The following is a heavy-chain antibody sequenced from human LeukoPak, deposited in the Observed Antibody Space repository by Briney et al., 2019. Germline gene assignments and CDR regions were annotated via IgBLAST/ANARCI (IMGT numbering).Heavy chain of an antibody. CDR1: GFTFSRYS. CDR2: ISSSIGYI. CDR3: ARSGGSFYDY. Sequence: GGSLRLSCAASGFTFSRYSMNWVRQAPGKQLEWVSSISSSIGYIYYADSVKGRFTISRDNAKNSLYLQVNSLRAEDTAVYYCARSGGSFYDYWGQGTLVTVSS. V-gene: IGHV3-21*01. J-gene: IGHJ4*02. D-gene: IGHD2-15*01.